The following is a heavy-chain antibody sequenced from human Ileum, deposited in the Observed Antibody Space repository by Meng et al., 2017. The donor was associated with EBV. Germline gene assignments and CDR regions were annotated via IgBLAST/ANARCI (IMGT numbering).Heavy chain of an antibody. J-gene: IGHJ4*02. V-gene: IGHV3-30-3*01. Sequence: QVHLVEAGAGVVQPGRSLNLPCVASGFTLSNHAMHWVRQAPGKGLEWVAVISSDGSRKYYADSVTGQFTISRDNSENTLYLQMNSLRVEDTAVYSCARDIAVGGTVGAIDYWGQGTLVTVSS. D-gene: IGHD6-19*01. CDR2: ISSDGSRK. CDR1: GFTLSNHA. CDR3: ARDIAVGGTVGAIDY.